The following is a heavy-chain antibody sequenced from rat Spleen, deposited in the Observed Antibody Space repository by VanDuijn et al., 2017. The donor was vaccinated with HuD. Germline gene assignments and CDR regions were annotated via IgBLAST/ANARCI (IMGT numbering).Heavy chain of an antibody. V-gene: IGHV5-58*01. J-gene: IGHJ1*01. CDR2: TSSGGGST. D-gene: IGHD1-4*01. Sequence: EVQLVESGGGLVQPGRSLKLSCAASGFTFNNYWMSWIRQAPGKGLEWVASTSSGGGSTYYPDSVRGRFTISRDNAKNTVYLQMNSLRSDETATYYCARRTRVSHWYFDFWGPGTMATVSS. CDR1: GFTFNNYW. CDR3: ARRTRVSHWYFDF.